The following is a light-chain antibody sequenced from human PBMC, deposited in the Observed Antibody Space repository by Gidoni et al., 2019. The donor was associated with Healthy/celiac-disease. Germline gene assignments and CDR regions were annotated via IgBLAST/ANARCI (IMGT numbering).Light chain of an antibody. CDR2: WAS. V-gene: IGKV4-1*01. Sequence: EIVLTPSPDALAVSLGERATINCKPSQRVLYSSNDKNYLAWYQQKPGQTPKLLIYWASTRESGVPDRFSGSGSGTDFTLTISSLQAEDVAVYYCQQYYSTPLTFGGGTKVEIK. CDR1: QRVLYSSNDKNY. J-gene: IGKJ4*01. CDR3: QQYYSTPLT.